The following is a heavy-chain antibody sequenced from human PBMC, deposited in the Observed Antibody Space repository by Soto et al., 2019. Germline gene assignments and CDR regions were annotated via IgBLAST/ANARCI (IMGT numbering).Heavy chain of an antibody. CDR3: ARMGYTTHYYYYAMDV. CDR1: GFTFSSFA. Sequence: GSLRLSCAASGFTFSSFAMHWVRQPPGKGLEWVALISYDGSNKYYADSVRGRFTISRDNSKNTLYLQMNSLRAEDTAVYYCARMGYTTHYYYYAMDVWGQGTTVTVSS. V-gene: IGHV3-30-3*01. J-gene: IGHJ6*02. D-gene: IGHD6-13*01. CDR2: ISYDGSNK.